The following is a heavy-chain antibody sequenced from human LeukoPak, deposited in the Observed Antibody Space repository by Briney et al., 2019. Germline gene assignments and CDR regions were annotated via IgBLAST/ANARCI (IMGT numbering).Heavy chain of an antibody. V-gene: IGHV1-69*06. CDR1: GGTFSSYA. Sequence: SVKVSCKASGGTFSSYAISWVRQAPGQGLEWMGGIIPIFGTANYAQKFQGRVTITADKSTSTAYMELSSLRSEDTAVYYCARRSTAMVREYYFDYWGQGTLVTVSS. D-gene: IGHD5-18*01. J-gene: IGHJ4*02. CDR3: ARRSTAMVREYYFDY. CDR2: IIPIFGTA.